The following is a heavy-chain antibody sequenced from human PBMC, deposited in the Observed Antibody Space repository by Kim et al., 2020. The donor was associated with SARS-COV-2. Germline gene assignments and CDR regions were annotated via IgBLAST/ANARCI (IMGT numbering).Heavy chain of an antibody. V-gene: IGHV4-59*01. CDR3: AGDYYERLRLDY. Sequence: SETLSLTCTVSGGSISSYYWSWIRQPPGKGLEWIGYIYYSGSTNYNPSLKSRVTISVDTSKNQFSLKLSSVTAADTAVYYCAGDYYERLRLDYWGQGTL. CDR2: IYYSGST. CDR1: GGSISSYY. J-gene: IGHJ4*02. D-gene: IGHD3-22*01.